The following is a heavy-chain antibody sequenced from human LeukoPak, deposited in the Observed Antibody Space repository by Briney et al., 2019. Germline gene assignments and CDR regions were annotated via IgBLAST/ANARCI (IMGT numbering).Heavy chain of an antibody. CDR3: ARDEYYYGSGSYYRLPDAFDI. V-gene: IGHV3-48*03. D-gene: IGHD3-10*01. CDR1: GFTLSTYE. J-gene: IGHJ3*02. Sequence: SGGSLRLSCAASGFTLSTYEMNWVRQAPGKGLEWVSYISSSGSTIYYADSVKGRFTISRDNAKNSLYLQMNSLRAEDTAVYYCARDEYYYGSGSYYRLPDAFDIWGQGTMVTVSS. CDR2: ISSSGSTI.